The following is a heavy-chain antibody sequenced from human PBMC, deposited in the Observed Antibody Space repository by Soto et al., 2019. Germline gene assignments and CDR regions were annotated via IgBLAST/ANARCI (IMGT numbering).Heavy chain of an antibody. Sequence: QVQLVESGGGVVQPGGSLRLSCTTSGFTFNTYGMYWVRQAPGKGLEWVAIIWYDGSNKYYGDSVKGRFTISRDNSKNTLYLQMNSLRAEDTALHYCARGDCTGAYCYSWPFNYGVDVWGQGTTVTVSS. V-gene: IGHV3-33*08. J-gene: IGHJ6*02. CDR3: ARGDCTGAYCYSWPFNYGVDV. CDR1: GFTFNTYG. D-gene: IGHD2-15*01. CDR2: IWYDGSNK.